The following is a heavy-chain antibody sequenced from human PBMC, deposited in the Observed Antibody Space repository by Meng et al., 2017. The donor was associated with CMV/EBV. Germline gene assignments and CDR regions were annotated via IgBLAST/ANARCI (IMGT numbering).Heavy chain of an antibody. D-gene: IGHD2-21*01. Sequence: GESLKISCATSGLTFRNLWMSWVRQAPGKGLEWVANIEQDGNEKNYVDSVKGRFTISRDNAKNSLYLQMNSLRAEDTAVYYCAREVIRGDAIDVWGQGATVTVSS. CDR1: GLTFRNLW. CDR3: AREVIRGDAIDV. J-gene: IGHJ6*02. CDR2: IEQDGNEK. V-gene: IGHV3-7*01.